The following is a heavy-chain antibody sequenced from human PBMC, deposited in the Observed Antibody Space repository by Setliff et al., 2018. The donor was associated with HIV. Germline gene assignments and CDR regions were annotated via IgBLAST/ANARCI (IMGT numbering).Heavy chain of an antibody. J-gene: IGHJ4*02. CDR3: AKSLLVAGNDY. V-gene: IGHV3-23*01. CDR2: ISSGGEIM. Sequence: PGGSLRLSCAASGFIFSSYEMNWVRQAPGKGLEWVSYISSGGEIMFYADSVKGRFTISRDNSKNTLYLQMISLGADDTAVYYCAKSLLVAGNDYWGQGTLVTVSS. CDR1: GFIFSSYE. D-gene: IGHD2-8*02.